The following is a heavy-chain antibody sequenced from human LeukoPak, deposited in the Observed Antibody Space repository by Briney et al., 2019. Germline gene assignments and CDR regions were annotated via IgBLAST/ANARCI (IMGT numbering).Heavy chain of an antibody. CDR2: ISTSGNT. CDR1: GGSMSSYY. V-gene: IGHV4-4*09. Sequence: SETLSLTCTVSGGSMSSYYWSWVRQPPGKGLEWIGYISTSGNTSYNPSLKSRLIISGDTSKNQFSLNLSSVTAADTAVYYCARFYKNYYYYYMDVWGKGTTVTVSS. CDR3: ARFYKNYYYYYMDV. D-gene: IGHD1-1*01. J-gene: IGHJ6*03.